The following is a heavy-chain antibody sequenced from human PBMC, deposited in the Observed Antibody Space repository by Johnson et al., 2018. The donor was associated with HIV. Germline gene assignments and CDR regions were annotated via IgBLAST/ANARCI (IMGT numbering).Heavy chain of an antibody. CDR3: AKDMGVDTAMNPWAFDI. D-gene: IGHD5-18*01. CDR1: GFTFSSYG. CDR2: IRYDGSNH. V-gene: IGHV3-30*02. Sequence: VESGGGVVQPGGSLRLSCAASGFTFSSYGMHWVRQAPGTGLAWVAFIRYDGSNHYYEDSVQGRFPIYRDNSKNTLYLKMNSLRAEDTDVYYCAKDMGVDTAMNPWAFDIWGQWTMVTVSS. J-gene: IGHJ3*02.